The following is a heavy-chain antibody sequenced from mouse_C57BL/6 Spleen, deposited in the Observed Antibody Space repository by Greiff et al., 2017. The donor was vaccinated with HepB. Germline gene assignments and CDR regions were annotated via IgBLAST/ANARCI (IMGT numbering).Heavy chain of an antibody. CDR3: ARYDYEGFAY. V-gene: IGHV1-61*01. CDR2: IYPSDSET. D-gene: IGHD2-4*01. J-gene: IGHJ3*01. Sequence: VQLQQPGAELVRPGSSVKLSCKASGYTFTSYWMDWVKQRPGQGLEWIGNIYPSDSETHYNQKFKDKATLTVDKSSSTAYMQLSSLTSEDSAVYYCARYDYEGFAYWGQGTLVTVSA. CDR1: GYTFTSYW.